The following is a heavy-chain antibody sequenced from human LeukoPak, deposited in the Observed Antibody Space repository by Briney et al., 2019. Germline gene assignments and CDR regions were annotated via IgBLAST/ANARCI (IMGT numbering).Heavy chain of an antibody. Sequence: PGGPVKVSCKASGYTFTGYYMHWVRQAPGQGLEWVGWINPNSGGTNYAQKFQGRVTMTRDTSISTAYMELSRLRSDDTAVYYCARVSVVTPVGFDYWGQGTLVTVSS. CDR1: GYTFTGYY. D-gene: IGHD4-23*01. V-gene: IGHV1-2*02. J-gene: IGHJ4*02. CDR3: ARVSVVTPVGFDY. CDR2: INPNSGGT.